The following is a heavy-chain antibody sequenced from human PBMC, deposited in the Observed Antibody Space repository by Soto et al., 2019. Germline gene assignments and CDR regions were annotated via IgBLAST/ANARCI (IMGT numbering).Heavy chain of an antibody. CDR3: ARDVYSSSWHDVYYYYYGMDV. J-gene: IGHJ6*02. D-gene: IGHD6-13*01. V-gene: IGHV1-69*06. Sequence: SVKVSCKASGGTFSNYGFSWVRQAPGQGLEWMGGIIPLSGTAKYAQKFQGRVTISADTSTSTAYMELNSLRAEDTAVYYCARDVYSSSWHDVYYYYYGMDVWGQGTTVTVSS. CDR1: GGTFSNYG. CDR2: IIPLSGTA.